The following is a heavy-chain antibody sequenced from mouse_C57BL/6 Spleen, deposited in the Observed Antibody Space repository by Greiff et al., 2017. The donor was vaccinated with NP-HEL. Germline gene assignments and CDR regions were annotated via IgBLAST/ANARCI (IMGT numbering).Heavy chain of an antibody. Sequence: QVQLQQPGAELVMPGASVKLSCKASGYTFTSYWMHWVKQRPGQGLEWIGEIDASDSYTNYNQKFKGKSTLTVDKSSSTAYMQLSSLTSEDSAVYYCARSGDGYYVAMDYWGQGTSVTVSS. CDR3: ARSGDGYYVAMDY. CDR1: GYTFTSYW. D-gene: IGHD2-3*01. CDR2: IDASDSYT. J-gene: IGHJ4*01. V-gene: IGHV1-69*01.